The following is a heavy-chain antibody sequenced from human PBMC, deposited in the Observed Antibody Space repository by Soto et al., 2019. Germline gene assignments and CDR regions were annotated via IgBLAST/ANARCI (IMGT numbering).Heavy chain of an antibody. CDR3: ARGILDSDFDY. Sequence: PSETLSLTCTVSGGSISSYYWSWIRQPPGKGLEWIGYIYYSGSTNYNPSLKSRVTITRDTSASTAYMELSSLRSEDTAVYYCARGILDSDFDYWGQGTLVTVSS. D-gene: IGHD5-18*01. CDR2: IYYSGST. V-gene: IGHV4-59*01. CDR1: GGSISSYY. J-gene: IGHJ4*02.